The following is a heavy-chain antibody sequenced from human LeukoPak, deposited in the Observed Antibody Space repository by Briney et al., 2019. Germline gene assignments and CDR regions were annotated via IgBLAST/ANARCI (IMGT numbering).Heavy chain of an antibody. CDR1: GYTFTGYY. J-gene: IGHJ6*03. D-gene: IGHD6-6*01. CDR3: ARVGFRSAARHYYYYYMDV. CDR2: INPNSGGT. Sequence: ASVKVSCKASGYTFTGYYMHWVRQAPGQGLEWMGWINPNSGGTNYAQKFQGRVTMTRDTSISTAYMELSRLRSDDTAVYYCARVGFRSAARHYYYYYMDVWGKGTTVTVSS. V-gene: IGHV1-2*02.